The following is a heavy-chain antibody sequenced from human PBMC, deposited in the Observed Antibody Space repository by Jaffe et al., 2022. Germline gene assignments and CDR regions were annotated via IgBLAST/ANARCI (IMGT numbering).Heavy chain of an antibody. J-gene: IGHJ3*02. V-gene: IGHV3-64*01. CDR1: GFTFSSYA. D-gene: IGHD4-17*01. CDR2: ISSNGGST. Sequence: EVQLVESGGGLVQPGGSLRLSCAASGFTFSSYAMHWVRQAPGKGLEYVSAISSNGGSTYYANSVKGRFTISRDNSKNTLYLQMGSLRAEDMAVYYCARGRMTTVVIGPRDAFDIWGQGTMVTVSS. CDR3: ARGRMTTVVIGPRDAFDI.